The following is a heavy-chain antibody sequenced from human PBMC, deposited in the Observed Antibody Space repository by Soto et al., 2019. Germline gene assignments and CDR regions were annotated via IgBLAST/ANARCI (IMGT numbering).Heavy chain of an antibody. CDR1: GFTFSSYA. Sequence: GGSLRLSCAASGFTFSSYAMHWVRQAPGKGLEWVAVISYDGSNKYYADSVKGRFTISRDNSKNTLYLQMNSLRAEDTAVYYCAREISSWFTGGMDVWGQGTTVTVS. J-gene: IGHJ6*02. CDR3: AREISSWFTGGMDV. D-gene: IGHD6-13*01. CDR2: ISYDGSNK. V-gene: IGHV3-30-3*01.